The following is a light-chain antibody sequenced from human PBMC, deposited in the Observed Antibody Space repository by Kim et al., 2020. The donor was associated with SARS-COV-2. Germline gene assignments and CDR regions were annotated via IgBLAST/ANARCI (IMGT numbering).Light chain of an antibody. CDR2: KVT. V-gene: IGLV2-23*02. CDR3: CSYAGLSSWV. CDR1: NSDVGTFDL. J-gene: IGLJ2*01. Sequence: QSALTQPASVSGSPGQSITISCTGSNSDVGTFDLVSWYQQLPGKAPKLMIYKVTERPSGVSSRFSGSKSGNTASLTISGLQAADEANYYCCSYAGLSSWVFGGGTKLTVL.